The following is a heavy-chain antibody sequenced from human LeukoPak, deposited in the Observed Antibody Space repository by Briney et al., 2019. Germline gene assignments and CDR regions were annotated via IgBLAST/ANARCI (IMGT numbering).Heavy chain of an antibody. CDR3: AREQSAAYRREYQFYGMDV. J-gene: IGHJ6*02. V-gene: IGHV1-2*02. CDR1: GYTFTDYY. Sequence: ASVKVSCKASGYTFTDYYIHWVRQAPGQGLQWMGWLNPNSGDTNYAQKFQGRVTITRDTSVSTAYMEVTRLRSDDTAVYYCAREQSAAYRREYQFYGMDVWGQGTTVTVS. D-gene: IGHD2-2*01. CDR2: LNPNSGDT.